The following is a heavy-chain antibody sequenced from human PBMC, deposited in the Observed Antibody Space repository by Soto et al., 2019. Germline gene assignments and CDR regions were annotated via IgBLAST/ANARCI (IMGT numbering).Heavy chain of an antibody. CDR3: ARDLAKGGGSAGFDY. CDR2: MNPKSGGT. CDR1: GYTFTVYY. D-gene: IGHD1-26*01. Sequence: ASVKVSCKASGYTFTVYYMHWVRQAPGQGLEWMGWMNPKSGGTMYPQKFQGRVTMTWDTSISAAYMALTRLRSDDTAVYYCARDLAKGGGSAGFDYWGQGTLVTVSS. V-gene: IGHV1-2*02. J-gene: IGHJ4*02.